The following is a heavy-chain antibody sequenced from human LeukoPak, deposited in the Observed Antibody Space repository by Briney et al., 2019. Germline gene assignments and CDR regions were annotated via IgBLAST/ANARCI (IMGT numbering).Heavy chain of an antibody. CDR3: ARDRSNDILTGYSWFDP. CDR2: IYTSGST. V-gene: IGHV4-61*02. D-gene: IGHD3-9*01. Sequence: SETLSLTCTVSGGSISSGSYYWSWIRQPAGKGLEWIGRIYTSGSTNYNPSLKSRVTISVDTSKNQFSLKLSSVTAADTAVYYCARDRSNDILTGYSWFDPWGQGTLVTVSS. CDR1: GGSISSGSYY. J-gene: IGHJ5*02.